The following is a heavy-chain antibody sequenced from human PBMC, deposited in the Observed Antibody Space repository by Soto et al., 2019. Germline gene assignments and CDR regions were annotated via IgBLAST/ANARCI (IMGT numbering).Heavy chain of an antibody. D-gene: IGHD6-13*01. CDR2: LYYSGST. V-gene: IGHV4-59*01. CDR1: GGSISSNY. CDR3: ARGADSSSWSFDY. Sequence: SETLSLTCTVSGGSISSNYWSWIRQPPGKGLEWIGYLYYSGSTNYNPSLKSRVTVSVDTSKNQFSLELSSVTAADTAVYYCARGADSSSWSFDYWGQGTLVTVSS. J-gene: IGHJ4*02.